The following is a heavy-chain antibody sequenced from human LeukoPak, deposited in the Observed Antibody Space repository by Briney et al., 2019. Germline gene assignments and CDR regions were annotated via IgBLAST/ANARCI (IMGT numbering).Heavy chain of an antibody. V-gene: IGHV3-33*01. Sequence: PGRSLRLFCAASGFTFRSCGMHWVRQAPGKGLEWVAVIWYDGSNKYYADSVKGRFTISRDNSKNTLYLQMNSLRAEDTAVYYCARANPTIDYWGQGTLVTVSS. CDR3: ARANPTIDY. CDR1: GFTFRSCG. CDR2: IWYDGSNK. J-gene: IGHJ4*02.